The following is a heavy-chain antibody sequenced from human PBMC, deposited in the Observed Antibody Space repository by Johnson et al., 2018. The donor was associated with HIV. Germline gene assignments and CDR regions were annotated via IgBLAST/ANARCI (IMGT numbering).Heavy chain of an antibody. J-gene: IGHJ3*02. CDR2: ISCRGGNT. CDR3: ARGLHTGYCSGGSCYGARAFDI. CDR1: GFTFSNYA. V-gene: IGHV3-23*04. D-gene: IGHD2-15*01. Sequence: VQLVESGGDLVQPGGSLRLSCAASGFTFSNYAMTWVRQAPGKGLEWVSAISCRGGNTYYADSVKGRFTISRDNAKNTLYLQMNSLRAEDTAVYYCARGLHTGYCSGGSCYGARAFDIWGQGTMVTVSS.